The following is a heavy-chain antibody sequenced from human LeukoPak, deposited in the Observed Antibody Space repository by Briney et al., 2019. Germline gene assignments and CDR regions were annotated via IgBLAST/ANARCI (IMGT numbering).Heavy chain of an antibody. Sequence: GASVKVSCKASGYTFTDFYMHWVRQAPGQGLEWMGWINPNSGGTNYAQKFQGRVTMTRDTSISTAYMELSRLRSDDTAVYYCARVAAHYYFDYWGQGTLVTVSS. D-gene: IGHD6-6*01. V-gene: IGHV1-2*02. CDR2: INPNSGGT. CDR1: GYTFTDFY. CDR3: ARVAAHYYFDY. J-gene: IGHJ4*02.